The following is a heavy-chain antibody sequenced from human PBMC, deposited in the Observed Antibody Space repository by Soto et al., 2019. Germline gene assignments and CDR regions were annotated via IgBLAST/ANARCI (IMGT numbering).Heavy chain of an antibody. Sequence: SETLSLTCTVSGGSLTTYFWSWVRQPAGKGLEWIGRTYTNGNTIYNPSLEGRVTMSVDTSKNQFSLKLTSVTAADTAVYYCARGLSGVYSFDYWRRGALVTVSS. J-gene: IGHJ4*02. CDR1: GGSLTTYF. CDR3: ARGLSGVYSFDY. V-gene: IGHV4-4*07. CDR2: TYTNGNT. D-gene: IGHD3-10*01.